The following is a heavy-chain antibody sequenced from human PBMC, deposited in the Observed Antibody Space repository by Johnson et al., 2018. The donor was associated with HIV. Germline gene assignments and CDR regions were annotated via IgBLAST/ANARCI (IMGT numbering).Heavy chain of an antibody. J-gene: IGHJ3*02. CDR2: IRYDGSNK. CDR1: GFTFSSYG. V-gene: IGHV3-30*02. D-gene: IGHD6-25*01. CDR3: ARGGEETAADVFDI. Sequence: QVQLVESGGGLIQPGGSLRLSCAASGFTFSSYGMHWVRQAPGKGLEWVAFIRYDGSNKYYADSVKGRFTISRDNSKNTLYLQMNTLRGDDTAVYYCARGGEETAADVFDIWGQGTMVTVSS.